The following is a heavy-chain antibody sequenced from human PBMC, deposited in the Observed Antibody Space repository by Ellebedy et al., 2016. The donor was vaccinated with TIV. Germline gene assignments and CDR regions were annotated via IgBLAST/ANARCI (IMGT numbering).Heavy chain of an antibody. CDR1: GFTVSNNY. V-gene: IGHV3-15*01. D-gene: IGHD1-1*01. CDR3: TTDSIPLGERDG. J-gene: IGHJ4*02. Sequence: GESLKISCVASGFTVSNNYMSWVRQAPGKGLEWVGSIKSKTDGGTTDYAAPVKGRFTISRDDSKNTLYLQMNSLKTEDTAVYYCTTDSIPLGERDGWGQGTLVTVSS. CDR2: IKSKTDGGTT.